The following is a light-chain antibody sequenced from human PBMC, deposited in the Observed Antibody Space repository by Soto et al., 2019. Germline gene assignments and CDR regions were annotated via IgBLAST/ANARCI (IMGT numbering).Light chain of an antibody. V-gene: IGKV1-8*01. J-gene: IGKJ4*01. CDR3: QQYYSYPPLT. CDR1: QGISSY. Sequence: AIRMTQSPSSFSASTGDRVTITCRASQGISSYLAWYQQKPGNAPKLLIYAASTLQSGVPLRLSGSGSGTHLTVTIICLQSEDFATYCCQQYYSYPPLTFGGGTKVQIK. CDR2: AAS.